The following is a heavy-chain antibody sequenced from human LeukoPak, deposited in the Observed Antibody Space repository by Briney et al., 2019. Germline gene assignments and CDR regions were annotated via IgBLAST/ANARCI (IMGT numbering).Heavy chain of an antibody. D-gene: IGHD3-10*01. CDR1: TFTFSRYW. CDR2: IDEHGSTT. V-gene: IGHV3-74*01. J-gene: IGHJ4*02. CDR3: ARYVAGSGSH. Sequence: GGSLRLSCAASTFTFSRYWMHGVRQAPGEGLVWVSRIDEHGSTTDYANSVEGRFTIYRDNAKNTLYLQMNSLRVEDKAVYYCARYVAGSGSHWGQGTLVTVSS.